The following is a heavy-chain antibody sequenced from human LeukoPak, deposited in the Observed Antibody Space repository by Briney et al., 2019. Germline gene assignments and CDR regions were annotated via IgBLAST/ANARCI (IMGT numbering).Heavy chain of an antibody. V-gene: IGHV1-8*02. CDR2: MNPQSGDT. CDR3: ARVPRRGDQFDP. CDR1: GYTFTGYY. J-gene: IGHJ5*02. Sequence: ASVKVSCKASGYTFTGYYMHWVRQATGQGLEWMGWMNPQSGDTDYAQKFQGRVTMTRSPSITTAYMELTSLTYEDTAVYYCARVPRRGDQFDPWGQGTLVTVSS. D-gene: IGHD3-10*01.